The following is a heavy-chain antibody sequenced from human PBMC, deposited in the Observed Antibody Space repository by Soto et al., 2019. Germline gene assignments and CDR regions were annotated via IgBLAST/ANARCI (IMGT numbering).Heavy chain of an antibody. Sequence: ASVEVSCRASGYTFTNYGITWVRQAPGQGLEWMGWVSAYNDNTNYAQKVQGRVTMTTDTSTSTAYMELRSLRSDDTAMYYCARDGREEYFDFYGLGVWGQGTTVTVSS. CDR3: ARDGREEYFDFYGLGV. V-gene: IGHV1-18*01. D-gene: IGHD3-9*01. CDR1: GYTFTNYG. CDR2: VSAYNDNT. J-gene: IGHJ6*02.